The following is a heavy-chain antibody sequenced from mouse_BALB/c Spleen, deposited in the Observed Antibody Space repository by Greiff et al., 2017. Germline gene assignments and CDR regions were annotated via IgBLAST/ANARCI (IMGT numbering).Heavy chain of an antibody. D-gene: IGHD1-1*01. V-gene: IGHV3-8*02. CDR2: ISYSGST. J-gene: IGHJ4*01. Sequence: EVKLMESGPSLVKPSQTLSLTCSVTGDSITSGYWNWIRKFPGNKLEYMGYISYSGSTYYNPSLKSRISITRDTSKNQYYLQLNSVTTEDTATYYCASSTVVARRGAMDYWGQGTSVTVSS. CDR3: ASSTVVARRGAMDY. CDR1: GDSITSGY.